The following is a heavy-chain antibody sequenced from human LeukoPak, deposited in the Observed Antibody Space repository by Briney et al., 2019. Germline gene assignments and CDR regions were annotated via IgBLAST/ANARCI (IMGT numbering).Heavy chain of an antibody. Sequence: ASVKVSCKPSGYTFTSYGISWVRQAPGQGLEWMAWINPSNGNTKDARNLQGRVTMTTDTSTNTAYMELRNLRSSDTADYYCATGGTYSSFDHWGQGTLVTVSS. V-gene: IGHV1-18*01. D-gene: IGHD4-11*01. CDR3: ATGGTYSSFDH. J-gene: IGHJ4*02. CDR1: GYTFTSYG. CDR2: INPSNGNT.